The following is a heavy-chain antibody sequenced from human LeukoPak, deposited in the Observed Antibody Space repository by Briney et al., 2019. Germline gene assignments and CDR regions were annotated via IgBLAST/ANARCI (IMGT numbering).Heavy chain of an antibody. V-gene: IGHV3-21*01. D-gene: IGHD3-9*01. CDR3: ARDAIGDYDILTGYGDY. CDR1: GFTFSSYS. J-gene: IGHJ4*02. Sequence: GGSLSLSCAASGFTFSSYSMNRVREAPGKGLEWVSSISSSSSYISYADSVKGRFTNSRDNAKNSLYLQMNSLRAEDTAVYYCARDAIGDYDILTGYGDYWGQGTLVTVSS. CDR2: ISSSSSYI.